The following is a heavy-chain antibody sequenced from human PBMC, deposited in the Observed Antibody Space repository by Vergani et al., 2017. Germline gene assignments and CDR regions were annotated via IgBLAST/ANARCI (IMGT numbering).Heavy chain of an antibody. V-gene: IGHV4-59*01. Sequence: QVQLQESGPGLVKPSETLSLTCTVSGGSISSYYWSWIRQPPGKGLEWIGYIYYSGSTNYNPSLKSRVTISVDTSNNQFSLKLSSVTAADTAVYYCARVTPSPLDDAFDIWGQGTMVTVSS. J-gene: IGHJ3*02. D-gene: IGHD1-14*01. CDR3: ARVTPSPLDDAFDI. CDR1: GGSISSYY. CDR2: IYYSGST.